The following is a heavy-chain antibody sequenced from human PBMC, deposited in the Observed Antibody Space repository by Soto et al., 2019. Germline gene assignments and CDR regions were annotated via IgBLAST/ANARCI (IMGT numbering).Heavy chain of an antibody. J-gene: IGHJ4*02. Sequence: GGSLRLSCAASGFTFSSDSMNWVRQAPGKGLEWVSSISSSSSYIYYADSVKGRFTISRDNAKNSLYLQMNSLRAEDTAVYYCARSPGRDYYDSSGEVDYWGQGTLVTVSS. CDR1: GFTFSSDS. CDR3: ARSPGRDYYDSSGEVDY. CDR2: ISSSSSYI. V-gene: IGHV3-21*01. D-gene: IGHD3-22*01.